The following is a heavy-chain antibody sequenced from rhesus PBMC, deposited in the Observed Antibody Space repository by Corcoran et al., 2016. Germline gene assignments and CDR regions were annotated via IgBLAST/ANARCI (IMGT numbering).Heavy chain of an antibody. J-gene: IGHJ1*01. CDR2: ITYSGST. CDR1: GGSLSSGYSY. V-gene: IGHV4-122*02. CDR3: ARADLGAEYFEF. Sequence: QVQLQESGPGLVKPSETLSLTCAVSGGSLSSGYSYRSWIRQPPGKGLEWIGYITYSGSTSYNPSLKSRVTISRDTSKNQFSLKLSSVTAADTAVYYCARADLGAEYFEFWGQGALVTVSS.